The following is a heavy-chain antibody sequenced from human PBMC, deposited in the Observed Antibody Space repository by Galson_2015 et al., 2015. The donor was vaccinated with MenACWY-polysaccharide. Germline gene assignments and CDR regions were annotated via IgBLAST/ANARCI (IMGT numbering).Heavy chain of an antibody. D-gene: IGHD4-17*01. J-gene: IGHJ5*02. V-gene: IGHV4-31*03. CDR2: IYYNGRS. CDR3: AGIPATETSYGWFDP. Sequence: TLSLTCTVSGASISSGGHYWSWFRQYPGKNLEWIAYIYYNGRSNYNPSLRSRVSISMDMSKNQFSLNLGSVTAADTAVYSCAGIPATETSYGWFDPWGQGTLVTVSS. CDR1: GASISSGGHY.